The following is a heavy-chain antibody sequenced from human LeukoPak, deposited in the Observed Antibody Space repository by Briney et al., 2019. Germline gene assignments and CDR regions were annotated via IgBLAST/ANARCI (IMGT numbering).Heavy chain of an antibody. V-gene: IGHV3-21*01. Sequence: GGSLRLSCAASGFTFSSYSMNWVRQAPGEGLEWVSSISSSSSYIYYRDSVKGRFTIATDQAENSLYLQMNSLRAEDTAVYYCARIEARYYYDSSGSVDYGGQGTLVTVSS. CDR3: ARIEARYYYDSSGSVDY. J-gene: IGHJ4*02. D-gene: IGHD3-22*01. CDR1: GFTFSSYS. CDR2: ISSSSSYI.